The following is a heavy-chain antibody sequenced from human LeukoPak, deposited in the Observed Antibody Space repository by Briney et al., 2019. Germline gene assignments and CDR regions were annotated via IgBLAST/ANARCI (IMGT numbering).Heavy chain of an antibody. Sequence: GASVKVSCKASGYTFTSYGISWVRQAPGQGLEWMGWISAYNGNTNYAQKLQGRVTMTTDTSTSTACMELRSLRSDDTAVYYCARDPQSTSDYDILTDNYYYYGMDVWGQGTTVTVSS. V-gene: IGHV1-18*01. CDR2: ISAYNGNT. D-gene: IGHD3-9*01. J-gene: IGHJ6*02. CDR1: GYTFTSYG. CDR3: ARDPQSTSDYDILTDNYYYYGMDV.